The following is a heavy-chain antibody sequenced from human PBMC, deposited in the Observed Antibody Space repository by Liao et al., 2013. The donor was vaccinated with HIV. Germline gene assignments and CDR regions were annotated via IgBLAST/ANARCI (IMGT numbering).Heavy chain of an antibody. Sequence: QLQESGPGLVKPSETLSLSCTVSGGSLSSGSYYWSWIRQPAGKGLEWIGYIYYRGNTKYNPSLKNRVSISVDTSKNQFSLKLTSVTAADTAVYYCAREPHGTVTLYAFDIWGQGTMLTVSA. J-gene: IGHJ3*02. CDR1: GGSLSSGSYY. V-gene: IGHV4-61*10. CDR3: AREPHGTVTLYAFDI. CDR2: IYYRGNT. D-gene: IGHD3/OR15-3a*01.